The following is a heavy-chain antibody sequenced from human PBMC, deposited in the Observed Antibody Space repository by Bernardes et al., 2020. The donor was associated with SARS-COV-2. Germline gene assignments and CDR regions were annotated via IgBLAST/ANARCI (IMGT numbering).Heavy chain of an antibody. CDR1: GFTFSSFA. Sequence: GGSLRLSCAASGFTFSSFAMHWVRQAPGKGLEWVAIISYDGTTKYNPDAVKGRFTISRDNSKSALFLQMNSLTTEDTAVYYCAREWEDYTSSLFDYWGQGTLVTVSS. D-gene: IGHD1-26*01. CDR3: AREWEDYTSSLFDY. CDR2: ISYDGTTK. J-gene: IGHJ4*02. V-gene: IGHV3-30*14.